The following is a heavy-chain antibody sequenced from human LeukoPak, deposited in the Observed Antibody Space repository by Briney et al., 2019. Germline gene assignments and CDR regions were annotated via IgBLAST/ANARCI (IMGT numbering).Heavy chain of an antibody. V-gene: IGHV3-48*03. CDR2: ISSSGLTK. Sequence: GGSLRLSCAASGFTFSSYEMNWVRQAPGKGLEWISYISSSGLTKYYADSVKGRFTISRDNAKNSLYLHMNSLRAEDTAVYYCARDLSPLSHDFWNAYPVWGQGTLVTVSS. J-gene: IGHJ4*02. CDR3: ARDLSPLSHDFWNAYPV. D-gene: IGHD3-3*01. CDR1: GFTFSSYE.